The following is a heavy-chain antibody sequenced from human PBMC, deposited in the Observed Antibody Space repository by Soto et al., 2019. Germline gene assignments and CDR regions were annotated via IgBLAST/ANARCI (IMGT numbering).Heavy chain of an antibody. Sequence: GESLKISCAASGFTFSSYAMSWVRQAPGKGLEWVSAISGSGGSTYYADSVKGRFTISRDNSKNTLYLQMNSLRAEDTAVYYCAKAPYDYGSPNWFDPWGQGTLVTVSS. D-gene: IGHD3-16*01. V-gene: IGHV3-23*01. CDR2: ISGSGGST. CDR3: AKAPYDYGSPNWFDP. J-gene: IGHJ5*02. CDR1: GFTFSSYA.